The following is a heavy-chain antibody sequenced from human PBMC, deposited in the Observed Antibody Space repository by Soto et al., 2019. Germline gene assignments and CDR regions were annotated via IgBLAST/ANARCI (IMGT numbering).Heavy chain of an antibody. V-gene: IGHV3-33*01. CDR2: MSYDETIK. J-gene: IGHJ6*02. CDR1: GFTFSSSA. CDR3: ARDPSRLSLYGMDV. D-gene: IGHD6-6*01. Sequence: QVQLVESGGGVVQPGRSLRLSCAASGFTFSSSAMHWVRQAPGKGLEWVAVMSYDETIKYYSESVKGRFTISRDNSKNTLYLEMNSLRDDDTALYYCARDPSRLSLYGMDVWGQGTKVTVSS.